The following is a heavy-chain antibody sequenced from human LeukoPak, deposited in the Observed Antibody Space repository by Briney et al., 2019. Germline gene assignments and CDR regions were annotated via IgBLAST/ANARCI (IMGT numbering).Heavy chain of an antibody. CDR2: IYYSGST. CDR1: GGSISSYY. CDR3: ARASLDYDSSSYYYFDY. J-gene: IGHJ4*02. D-gene: IGHD3-22*01. V-gene: IGHV4-59*01. Sequence: SETLSLTCTVSGGSISSYYWSWIRQPPGKGLEWIGYIYYSGSTNYNPSLKSRVTISVDTSKNQFSLKLSSVTAADTAVYYCARASLDYDSSSYYYFDYWGQGTLVTVSS.